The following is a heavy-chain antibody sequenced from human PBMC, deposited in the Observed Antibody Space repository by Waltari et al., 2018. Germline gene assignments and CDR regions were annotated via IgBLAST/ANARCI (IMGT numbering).Heavy chain of an antibody. CDR1: GGTFSTHI. CDR2: ITPILGIA. D-gene: IGHD2-2*01. V-gene: IGHV1-69*04. CDR3: ARGAAPMAVTSLDF. Sequence: QVQLVQSGAEVKKPESSAKVSCQASGGTFSTHIITWVRQAPGQGLEWMGQITPILGIANYAQKFQARVTITADESTSTSYMELSSLTSEDTAVYYCARGAAPMAVTSLDFWGQGTLVTVSS. J-gene: IGHJ4*02.